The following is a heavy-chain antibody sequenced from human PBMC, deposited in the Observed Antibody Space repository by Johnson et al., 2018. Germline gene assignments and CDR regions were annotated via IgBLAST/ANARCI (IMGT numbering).Heavy chain of an antibody. CDR3: ARQGGRGYSYGYDAFDI. J-gene: IGHJ3*02. Sequence: EVQLLESGGGLVQPGRSLRLSCVASGFTFDDYAMHWVRQAPGKGLEWVSGISWNRGSIGYADSEKGRFTISRDNAKNSLYLQMNSLRAEDTAVYYCARQGGRGYSYGYDAFDIWGQGTMVTVSS. D-gene: IGHD5-18*01. CDR2: ISWNRGSI. V-gene: IGHV3-9*01. CDR1: GFTFDDYA.